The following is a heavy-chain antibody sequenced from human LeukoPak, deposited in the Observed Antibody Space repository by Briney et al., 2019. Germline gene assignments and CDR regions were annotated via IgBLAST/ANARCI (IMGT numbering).Heavy chain of an antibody. CDR1: GFTFRSHG. J-gene: IGHJ4*02. CDR2: ISSSADRI. D-gene: IGHD2-2*02. V-gene: IGHV3-48*01. Sequence: PGGSLRLSCVGFGFTFRSHGMNWVRQAPGKGPEWISYISSSADRIYYADSVRGRLAISRDNDRNSLFLGMNTLRAEDTAVYYCARANPTIPIFYFDFWGRGTLVTVSS. CDR3: ARANPTIPIFYFDF.